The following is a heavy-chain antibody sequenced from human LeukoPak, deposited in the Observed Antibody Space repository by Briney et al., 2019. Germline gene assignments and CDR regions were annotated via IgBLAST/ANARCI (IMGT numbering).Heavy chain of an antibody. Sequence: GGSLRLSCAASGFTVSSNYMSWVRQAPGKGLEWVSAISGSGGSTYYADSVQGRFTISRDNSKNTLYIQMNNLRAEDTAVYYCARGRSGELYYFDYRGQGTLVTVSS. CDR1: GFTVSSNY. D-gene: IGHD2-15*01. V-gene: IGHV3-66*01. CDR3: ARGRSGELYYFDY. J-gene: IGHJ4*02. CDR2: ISGSGGST.